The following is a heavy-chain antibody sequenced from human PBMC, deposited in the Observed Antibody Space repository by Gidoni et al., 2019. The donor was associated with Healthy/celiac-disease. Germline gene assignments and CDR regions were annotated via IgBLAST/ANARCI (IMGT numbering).Heavy chain of an antibody. CDR2: ISSSSSYI. D-gene: IGHD3-3*01. Sequence: EVQLVESGGGLVKPGGSLRRSCAASGFTFSSYSMNWVRQAPGKGLEWVSSISSSSSYIYYADSVKGRFTISRDNAKNSLYLQMNSLRAEDTAVYYCARIVGDFWSGCAFDIWGQGTMVTVSS. CDR3: ARIVGDFWSGCAFDI. J-gene: IGHJ3*02. CDR1: GFTFSSYS. V-gene: IGHV3-21*01.